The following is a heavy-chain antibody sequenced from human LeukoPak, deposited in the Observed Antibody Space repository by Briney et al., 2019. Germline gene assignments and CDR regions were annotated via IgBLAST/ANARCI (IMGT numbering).Heavy chain of an antibody. J-gene: IGHJ3*02. D-gene: IGHD3-9*01. CDR1: GFTFSSYE. Sequence: GGSLRLSCAASGFTFSSYEMNWVRQAPGKGLEWVSYISSSGSTIYYADSVKGRFTISRDNAKNSLYLQMNSLRAEDTALYHCARVNYDILTGYSDDAFDIWGQGTMVTVSS. CDR3: ARVNYDILTGYSDDAFDI. CDR2: ISSSGSTI. V-gene: IGHV3-48*03.